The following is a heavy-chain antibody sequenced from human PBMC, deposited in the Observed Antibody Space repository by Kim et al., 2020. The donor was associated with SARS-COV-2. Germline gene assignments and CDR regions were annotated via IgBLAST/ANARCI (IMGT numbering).Heavy chain of an antibody. J-gene: IGHJ4*02. D-gene: IGHD5-18*01. V-gene: IGHV1-46*01. CDR3: ARTMGGYGDVDY. Sequence: SYAQKFQGRVTMTRDTSTSTVYMELSSLRSEDTAVYYCARTMGGYGDVDYWGQGTLVTVSS.